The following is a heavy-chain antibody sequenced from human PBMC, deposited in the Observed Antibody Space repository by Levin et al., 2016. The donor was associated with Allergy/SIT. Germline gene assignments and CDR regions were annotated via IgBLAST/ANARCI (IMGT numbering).Heavy chain of an antibody. CDR1: SGSITNYY. J-gene: IGHJ6*02. D-gene: IGHD1-1*01. V-gene: IGHV4-4*07. Sequence: SETLSLTCTVSSGSITNYYWSWFRQPAGKGLEWIRRIYTGGGTIYDPSLKSRLILSLDTSKNQISLKLSSVTAADTAVYYCARGGTTETTSYGVDVWGLGTTVTVSS. CDR2: IYTGGGT. CDR3: ARGGTTETTSYGVDV.